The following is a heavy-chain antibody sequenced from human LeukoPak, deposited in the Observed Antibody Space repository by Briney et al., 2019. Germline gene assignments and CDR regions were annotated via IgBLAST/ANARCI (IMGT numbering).Heavy chain of an antibody. J-gene: IGHJ5*02. CDR2: IYYSGST. CDR3: ARHLVYSSGWSFGWFDP. CDR1: GGSISSSSYY. Sequence: SETLSLTCTVSGGSISSSSYYWGWIRQPPGKGLEWIGSIYYSGSTYYNPSLKSRVTISVDTSKNQFSLKLGSVTAADTAVYYCARHLVYSSGWSFGWFDPWGQGTLVTVSS. V-gene: IGHV4-39*01. D-gene: IGHD6-19*01.